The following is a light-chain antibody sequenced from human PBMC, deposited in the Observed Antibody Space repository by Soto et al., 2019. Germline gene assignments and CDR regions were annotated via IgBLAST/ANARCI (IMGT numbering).Light chain of an antibody. CDR2: DAS. CDR3: QQYNNWPLT. J-gene: IGKJ4*01. Sequence: ETVMTQSPATLSVSQGERATLSCRASQSISSNLAWFQQKPGQAPRLLIYDASTMATGFPARFSGSGSGTEFTLTISSRQSEDFAVYYCQQYNNWPLTFGGGTKVEIK. V-gene: IGKV3-15*01. CDR1: QSISSN.